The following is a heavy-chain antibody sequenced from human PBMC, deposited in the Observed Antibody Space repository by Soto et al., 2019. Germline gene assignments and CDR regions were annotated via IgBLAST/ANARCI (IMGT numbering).Heavy chain of an antibody. Sequence: GGSLRLSCAASGFTFSSYAMSWVRQAPGKGLEWVSAISGSGGSTYYADSVKGRFTISRDNSKNTLYLQMNSLRAEDTAVYYCAKVGYSGSYYVEFPFDYWGQGTLVTVSS. D-gene: IGHD1-26*01. CDR2: ISGSGGST. CDR1: GFTFSSYA. V-gene: IGHV3-23*01. J-gene: IGHJ4*02. CDR3: AKVGYSGSYYVEFPFDY.